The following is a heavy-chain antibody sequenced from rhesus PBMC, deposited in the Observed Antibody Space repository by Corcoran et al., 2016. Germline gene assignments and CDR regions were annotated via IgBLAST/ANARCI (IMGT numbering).Heavy chain of an antibody. Sequence: QVQLQESGPGLVKPSETLSLTCAVSGGSISGGYDWTWIRQPPGRGLEWIGYIYGGSASPNYNPSLKKRVSISKDPSKNQFSLKRSSVTAADTAVYYCARGFLDSLYNRFDVWGPGVLVTVSS. V-gene: IGHV4-76*01. D-gene: IGHD2-33*01. CDR3: ARGFLDSLYNRFDV. CDR1: GGSISGGYD. CDR2: IYGGSASP. J-gene: IGHJ5-1*01.